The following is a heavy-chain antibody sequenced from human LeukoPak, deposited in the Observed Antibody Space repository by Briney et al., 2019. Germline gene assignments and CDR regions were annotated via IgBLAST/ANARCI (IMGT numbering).Heavy chain of an antibody. CDR2: INPNSGGP. D-gene: IGHD5-18*01. CDR1: GYSFTGYY. CDR3: VRGYSYGFYFDY. Sequence: ASVKVSCKTSGYSFTGYYIHWVRQAPGQGLEWMGRINPNSGGPNYGQKFQGTVTMTRDTSISTAYLELSNLRSDDTAAYYCVRGYSYGFYFDYWGQGSLVTVSS. J-gene: IGHJ4*02. V-gene: IGHV1-2*06.